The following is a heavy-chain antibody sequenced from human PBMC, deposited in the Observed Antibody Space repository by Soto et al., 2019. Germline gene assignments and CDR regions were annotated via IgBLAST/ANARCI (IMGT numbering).Heavy chain of an antibody. V-gene: IGHV4-59*01. CDR1: GGSISSYY. CDR3: AKGLALPPYYYYYYMDI. J-gene: IGHJ6*03. Sequence: SETLSLTCTVSGGSISSYYWSWIRQPPGKGLEWIGYIYYSGSFNYNPSLKSRVTISVDTSKNQVSLKLSSVTAADTAVYYCAKGLALPPYYYYYYMDIWGKGTTVTVSS. CDR2: IYYSGSF. D-gene: IGHD2-21*02.